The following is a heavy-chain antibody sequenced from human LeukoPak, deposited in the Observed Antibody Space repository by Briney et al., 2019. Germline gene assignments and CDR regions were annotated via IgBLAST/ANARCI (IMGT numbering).Heavy chain of an antibody. CDR1: GGSLSSYY. V-gene: IGHV4-59*01. D-gene: IGHD2-15*01. CDR3: ARDRSRGGYCSGGSCRPYNWFDP. Sequence: SETLSLTCTVSGGSLSSYYWSWIRQPPGKGLEWIGYIYYSGSTNYNPSLKSRVTISVDTSKNQFSLKLSSVTAADTAVYYCARDRSRGGYCSGGSCRPYNWFDPWGQGTLVTVSS. CDR2: IYYSGST. J-gene: IGHJ5*02.